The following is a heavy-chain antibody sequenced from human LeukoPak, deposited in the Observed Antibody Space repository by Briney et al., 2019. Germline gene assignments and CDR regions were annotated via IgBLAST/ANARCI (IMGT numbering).Heavy chain of an antibody. V-gene: IGHV1-3*01. J-gene: IGHJ4*02. CDR2: INAGNGNT. CDR1: GYTFTSYA. Sequence: ASVKVSCKASGYTFTSYAMHWVRQAPGQRLEWMGWINAGNGNTKYSQKFQGRVTITRDTSASTAYVELSSLRSEDTAVYYCARGRITMVRGVISFGYFDYWGQGTLVTVSS. CDR3: ARGRITMVRGVISFGYFDY. D-gene: IGHD3-10*01.